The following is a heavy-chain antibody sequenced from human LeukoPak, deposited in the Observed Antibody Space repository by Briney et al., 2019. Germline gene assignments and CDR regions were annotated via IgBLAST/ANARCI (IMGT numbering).Heavy chain of an antibody. Sequence: KPSETLSLTCAVSGYSISSGYYWGWIRQPPGKGLEWIGSIYHSGSTYYNPSLKSRVTISVDTSKNQFSLKLSSVTAADTAVYYCARGGKGPYFDYWGQGTLVTVSS. V-gene: IGHV4-38-2*01. CDR2: IYHSGST. D-gene: IGHD4-23*01. CDR3: ARGGKGPYFDY. CDR1: GYSISSGYY. J-gene: IGHJ4*02.